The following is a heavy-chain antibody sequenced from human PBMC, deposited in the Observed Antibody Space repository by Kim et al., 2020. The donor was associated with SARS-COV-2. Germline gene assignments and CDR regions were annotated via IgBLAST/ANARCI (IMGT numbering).Heavy chain of an antibody. D-gene: IGHD1-26*01. V-gene: IGHV1-2*06. J-gene: IGHJ6*02. CDR1: GYTFSDYY. Sequence: ASVKVSCKASGYTFSDYYLHWVRQAPGQGLEWMGRINPISGATDYAQKFQGRVTMTRDTSISTAYMELSGLRSDDTAIFFCARINAAAWDDGLDVWGQGT. CDR3: ARINAAAWDDGLDV. CDR2: INPISGAT.